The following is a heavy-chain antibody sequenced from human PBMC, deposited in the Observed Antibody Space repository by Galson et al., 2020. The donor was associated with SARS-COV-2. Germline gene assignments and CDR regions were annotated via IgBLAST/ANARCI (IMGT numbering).Heavy chain of an antibody. CDR1: GGSFSGYY. V-gene: IGHV4-34*01. CDR2: ITHSGST. D-gene: IGHD6-13*01. J-gene: IGHJ5*02. CDR3: ARGRKGYSSSWYAH. Sequence: SQTLSLTCAVYGGSFSGYYWSWIRQPPGKGLEWIGEITHSGSTNYNPSLKSRVTISVDTSKNQFSLKLSSVTAADTVVFYCARGRKGYSSSWYAHWGQGTLVTVSS.